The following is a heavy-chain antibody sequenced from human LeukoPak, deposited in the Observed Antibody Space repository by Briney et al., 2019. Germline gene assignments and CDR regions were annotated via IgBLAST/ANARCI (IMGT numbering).Heavy chain of an antibody. V-gene: IGHV4-59*01. CDR2: IYYSGST. D-gene: IGHD3-9*01. CDR3: ARVRYFDWLPGPFDY. CDR1: GGSFSGYY. Sequence: SETLSLTCAVYGGSFSGYYWSWIRQPPGKGLEWIGYIYYSGSTNYNPSLKSRVTISVDTSKNQFSLKLSSVTAADTAVYYCARVRYFDWLPGPFDYWGQGTLVTVSS. J-gene: IGHJ4*02.